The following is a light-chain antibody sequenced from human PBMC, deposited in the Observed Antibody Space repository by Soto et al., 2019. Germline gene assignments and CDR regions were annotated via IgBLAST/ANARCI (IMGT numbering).Light chain of an antibody. CDR2: DVA. Sequence: QSALTQPASVSGSPGHSIAISCTGTSSDVGAYDYVSWYQQYPGKAPKLIIYDVANRPSGVSDRFSGSKSGNTASLTISGLHTEDEADYHCTSYTSSSTLVFGGGTKVTVL. CDR1: SSDVGAYDY. J-gene: IGLJ2*01. V-gene: IGLV2-14*01. CDR3: TSYTSSSTLV.